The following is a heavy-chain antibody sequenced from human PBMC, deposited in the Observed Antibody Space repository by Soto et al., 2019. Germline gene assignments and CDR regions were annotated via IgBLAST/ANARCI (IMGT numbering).Heavy chain of an antibody. Sequence: ASVKVSCKASGYTFTRYAISWVRQAPGQGLEWMGWISAYNGHTNYAQKLQGRVTMTTDTSTTTAYMELRSLRSDDTAVYYCARDQDGDYEDYWGQGTLVNVSS. V-gene: IGHV1-18*01. D-gene: IGHD4-17*01. CDR3: ARDQDGDYEDY. CDR1: GYTFTRYA. CDR2: ISAYNGHT. J-gene: IGHJ4*02.